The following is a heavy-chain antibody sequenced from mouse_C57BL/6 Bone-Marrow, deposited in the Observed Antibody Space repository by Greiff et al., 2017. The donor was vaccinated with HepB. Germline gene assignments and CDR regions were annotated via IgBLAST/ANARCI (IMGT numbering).Heavy chain of an antibody. Sequence: VQLQQSGTVLARPGASVKMSCKTSGYTFTSYWMHWVKQRPGQGLEWIGAIYPGNSDTSYNQKFKGKAKLTAVTSASTAYMELSSLTNEDSAVYYCTKGSYDGFAGFAYWGQGTLVTVSA. V-gene: IGHV1-5*01. CDR1: GYTFTSYW. J-gene: IGHJ3*01. D-gene: IGHD2-3*01. CDR2: IYPGNSDT. CDR3: TKGSYDGFAGFAY.